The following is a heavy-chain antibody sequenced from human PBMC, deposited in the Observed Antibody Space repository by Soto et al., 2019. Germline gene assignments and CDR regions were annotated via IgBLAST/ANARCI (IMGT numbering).Heavy chain of an antibody. CDR2: IYHSGTT. J-gene: IGHJ4*02. V-gene: IGHV4-4*02. D-gene: IGHD1-1*01. CDR3: AREGGSGTFMGFDY. CDR1: GGSISSNNW. Sequence: SETLSLTGTGSGGSISSNNWWMWVRQSPEKGLEWIGEIYHSGTTNYNPSFNSRVTMSVDKSNDQFSLMLTSVTAEDTAIYYCAREGGSGTFMGFDYWGQGTLVTVSS.